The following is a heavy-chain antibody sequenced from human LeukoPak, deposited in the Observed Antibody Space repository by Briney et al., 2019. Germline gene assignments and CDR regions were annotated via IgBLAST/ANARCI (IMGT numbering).Heavy chain of an antibody. J-gene: IGHJ4*02. D-gene: IGHD5-12*01. Sequence: GASVKVSCKASGGTFSSYAITWVRQAPGQGLEWMGRIIPILGIANYAQKFQGGVTITADKSTSTAYMELSSLRSEDTAVYYCARDLSGYDLDYWGQGPLVTVSS. CDR3: ARDLSGYDLDY. CDR2: IIPILGIA. V-gene: IGHV1-69*04. CDR1: GGTFSSYA.